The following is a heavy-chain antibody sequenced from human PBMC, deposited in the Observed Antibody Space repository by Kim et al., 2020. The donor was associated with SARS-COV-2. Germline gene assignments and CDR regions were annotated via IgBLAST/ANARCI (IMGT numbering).Heavy chain of an antibody. J-gene: IGHJ4*02. CDR3: AKDGAMVRGGYFDY. CDR1: GFTFSSYG. D-gene: IGHD3-10*01. V-gene: IGHV3-33*06. Sequence: GGSLRLSCAASGFTFSSYGMHWVRQAPGKGLEWVAVIWYDGSNKYYADSVKGRFTISRDNSKNTLYLQMNSLRAEDTAVYYCAKDGAMVRGGYFDYWGQGTLVTVSS. CDR2: IWYDGSNK.